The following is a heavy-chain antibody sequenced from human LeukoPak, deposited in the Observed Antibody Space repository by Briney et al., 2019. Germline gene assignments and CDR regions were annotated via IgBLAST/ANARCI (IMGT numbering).Heavy chain of an antibody. CDR1: GFTFSSYP. Sequence: GGSLRLSCAASGFTFSSYPLHWVRQAPGKGLEWVTLISYDGSKIYYADSVKGRFTISRDNSKNTLYLQMNSLRAEDTAVYYCAKGEGGITIFGVVIDYFDYWGQGTLVTVSS. V-gene: IGHV3-30-3*01. D-gene: IGHD3-3*01. CDR3: AKGEGGITIFGVVIDYFDY. J-gene: IGHJ4*02. CDR2: ISYDGSKI.